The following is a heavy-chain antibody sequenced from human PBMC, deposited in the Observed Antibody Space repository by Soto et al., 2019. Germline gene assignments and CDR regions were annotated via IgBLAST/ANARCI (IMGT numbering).Heavy chain of an antibody. Sequence: GSLRLSCAASGFTFTSSGMHWVRQAPGKGLEWVAVISYDGGNKYYGDSVRGRFTISRDNSNNTLSWEMKSLRVEDTAVYYCAKVRFGRGILSNTMDVWGQGTTVTVSS. CDR2: ISYDGGNK. J-gene: IGHJ6*02. CDR1: GFTFTSSG. CDR3: AKVRFGRGILSNTMDV. D-gene: IGHD3-16*01. V-gene: IGHV3-30*18.